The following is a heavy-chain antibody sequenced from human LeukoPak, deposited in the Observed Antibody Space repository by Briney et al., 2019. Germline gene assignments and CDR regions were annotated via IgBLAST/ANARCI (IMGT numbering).Heavy chain of an antibody. Sequence: GGSLRLSCAASGFTFSSYAMSWVRQAPGKGLEWVSAISGSGGSTYYADSVKGRFTISRDNSKNTLYLQMNSLRAEDTAVYYCANCFPDFWSGYPLDYWGQGTLVTVSS. CDR2: ISGSGGST. V-gene: IGHV3-23*01. D-gene: IGHD3-3*01. CDR1: GFTFSSYA. CDR3: ANCFPDFWSGYPLDY. J-gene: IGHJ4*02.